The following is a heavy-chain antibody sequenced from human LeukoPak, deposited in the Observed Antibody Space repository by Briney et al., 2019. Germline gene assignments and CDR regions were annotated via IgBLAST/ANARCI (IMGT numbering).Heavy chain of an antibody. CDR3: ARDWGGALSGFD. Sequence: GGSLRLSCAASGFTFSTYNMNWVRQAPGKGLEWISYITTSGSIIYYADSVRGRFTISRGNAKNSLYLQMNSLRAEDTAVYYCARDWGGALSGFDWGQGTLVTVSS. D-gene: IGHD3-9*01. CDR1: GFTFSTYN. V-gene: IGHV3-48*01. J-gene: IGHJ4*02. CDR2: ITTSGSII.